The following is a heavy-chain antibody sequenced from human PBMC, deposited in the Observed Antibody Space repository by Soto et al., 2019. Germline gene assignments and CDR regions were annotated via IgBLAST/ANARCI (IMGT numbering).Heavy chain of an antibody. V-gene: IGHV4-39*01. CDR3: ARRGYSYEGYFDY. Sequence: PSETLSLTCTVSGGSISSSSYYWGWIRQPPGKGLEWIGSIYYSGSTYYNPSLKSRVTISVDTSKNQFSLKLSSVTAADTAVYYCARRGYSYEGYFDYWGQGTLVTVSS. CDR2: IYYSGST. D-gene: IGHD5-18*01. CDR1: GGSISSSSYY. J-gene: IGHJ4*02.